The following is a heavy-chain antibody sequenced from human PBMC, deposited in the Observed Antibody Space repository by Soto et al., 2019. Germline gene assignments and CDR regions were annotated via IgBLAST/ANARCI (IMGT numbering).Heavy chain of an antibody. D-gene: IGHD5-12*01. CDR2: LYSGGNT. J-gene: IGHJ4*02. CDR3: ARARDGYNFLYEPT. V-gene: IGHV3-53*01. Sequence: EVQLVESGGGLIQPGGSLRLSCAASGCTVSNNYMSWVRQAPGKGLEWVSVLYSGGNTDYADSVKGRFTISRDNSRSTLYLQMNSLRAEDTAMYYCARARDGYNFLYEPTWGQGTLVTVSS. CDR1: GCTVSNNY.